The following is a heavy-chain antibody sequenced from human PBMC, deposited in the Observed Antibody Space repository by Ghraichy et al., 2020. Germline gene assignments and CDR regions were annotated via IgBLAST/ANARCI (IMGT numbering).Heavy chain of an antibody. V-gene: IGHV3-15*01. Sequence: GESLNISCAASGFTFSNAWMSWVRQAPGKGLEWVGRIKSKTDGGTTDYAAPVKGRFTISRDDSKNTLYLQMNSLKTEDTAVYYCTTVTSYYDFWSGYWDYYYYYMDVWGKGTTVTVSS. CDR1: GFTFSNAW. CDR2: IKSKTDGGTT. J-gene: IGHJ6*03. D-gene: IGHD3-3*01. CDR3: TTVTSYYDFWSGYWDYYYYYMDV.